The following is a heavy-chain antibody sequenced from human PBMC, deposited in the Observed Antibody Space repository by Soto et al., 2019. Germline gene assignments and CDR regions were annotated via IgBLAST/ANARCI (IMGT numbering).Heavy chain of an antibody. D-gene: IGHD3-10*01. CDR3: ARHDGSRSTDY. Sequence: QVQLQESGPGLVKPSGTLSLTCTVSGGSISSDYWNWIRQPQGKGLEWIGYIHSGSTTYSASLRSRVTISVDTSKNQFSLKLSSVTAADTAVYFCARHDGSRSTDYGGQGTLVTVSS. V-gene: IGHV4-59*08. J-gene: IGHJ4*02. CDR1: GGSISSDY. CDR2: IHSGST.